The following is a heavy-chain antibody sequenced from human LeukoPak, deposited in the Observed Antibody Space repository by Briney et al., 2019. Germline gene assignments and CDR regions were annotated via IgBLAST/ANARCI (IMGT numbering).Heavy chain of an antibody. CDR2: IQSSGRL. CDR1: GGSISGHW. D-gene: IGHD2-21*01. CDR3: AIPTATPAGDYHYHYIHV. Sequence: SETLSLTCTVSGGSISGHWWSWIRRPPGKGLEWLGDIQSSGRLNDNPSLRSRVTLSVDTSKNQFYLKVTSVTAAGTAVYYCAIPTATPAGDYHYHYIHVWGKGITVTVSS. J-gene: IGHJ6*03. V-gene: IGHV4-4*09.